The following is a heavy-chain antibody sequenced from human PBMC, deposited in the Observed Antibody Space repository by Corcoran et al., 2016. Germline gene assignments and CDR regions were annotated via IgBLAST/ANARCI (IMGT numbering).Heavy chain of an antibody. V-gene: IGHV6-1*01. CDR2: TYYRSKWYN. J-gene: IGHJ4*02. CDR1: VDSVSSNRPA. Sequence: QVQLQPSGPGLVKPSQTLSLPCAISVDSVSSNRPAWHWIRPSPSRGLEWLGRTYYRSKWYNDYAVSVKSRITINPDTSKNQFSLLLNSVTPEDTAVYDCESSSSLGYFDYWGQGTLVTVSS. CDR3: ESSSSLGYFDY. D-gene: IGHD6-13*01.